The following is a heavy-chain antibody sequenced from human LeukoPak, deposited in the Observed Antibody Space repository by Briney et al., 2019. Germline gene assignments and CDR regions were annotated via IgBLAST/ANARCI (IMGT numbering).Heavy chain of an antibody. CDR2: IKQDGSEK. CDR1: GFTFSSYW. J-gene: IGHJ4*02. CDR3: ARDQGIVVVVAAYLFDY. Sequence: GGSLRLPCAASGFTFSSYWMSWVRQAPGKGLEWVANIKQDGSEKYYVDSVKGRFTISRDNAKNSLYLRMNSLRAEDTAVYYCARDQGIVVVVAAYLFDYWGQGTLVIVSS. D-gene: IGHD2-15*01. V-gene: IGHV3-7*01.